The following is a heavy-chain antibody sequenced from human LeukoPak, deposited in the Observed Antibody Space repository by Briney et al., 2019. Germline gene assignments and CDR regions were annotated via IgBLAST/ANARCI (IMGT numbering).Heavy chain of an antibody. CDR1: GGSFSGYY. CDR2: TNHSGST. Sequence: PSETLSLTCAVYGGSFSGYYWSWIRQPPGKGLEWIGETNHSGSTNYNPSLKSRVTISVDTSKNQFSLKLSSVTAADTAVYYCARAYSSSWYNYWGQGTLVTVSS. V-gene: IGHV4-34*01. J-gene: IGHJ4*02. D-gene: IGHD6-13*01. CDR3: ARAYSSSWYNY.